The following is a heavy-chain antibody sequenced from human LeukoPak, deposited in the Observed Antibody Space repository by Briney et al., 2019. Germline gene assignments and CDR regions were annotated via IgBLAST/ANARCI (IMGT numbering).Heavy chain of an antibody. CDR2: ISSSSSYI. D-gene: IGHD5-24*01. CDR3: AREDEGFGYNPLDY. CDR1: GFTFSSYS. J-gene: IGHJ4*02. V-gene: IGHV3-21*01. Sequence: GGSLRLSCAASGFTFSSYSMNWVRQAPGKGLEWVSSISSSSSYIYYADSVKGRFTISRDNAKNSLYLQMNSLRAEDTAVYYCAREDEGFGYNPLDYWGQGTLVTVSS.